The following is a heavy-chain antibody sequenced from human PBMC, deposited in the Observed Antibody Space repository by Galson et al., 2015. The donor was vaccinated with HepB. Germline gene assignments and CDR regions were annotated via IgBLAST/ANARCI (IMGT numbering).Heavy chain of an antibody. V-gene: IGHV3-23*01. D-gene: IGHD3-22*01. Sequence: SLRLSCAASGFTFSSYSMSWVRQAPGKGLEWVSAISGSGGSTYYADSVKGRFTISRDNSKNTLYLQMNSLRAEDTAVYYCAKEIRDSSGMYRYLDLWGRGTLVTVSS. J-gene: IGHJ2*01. CDR3: AKEIRDSSGMYRYLDL. CDR1: GFTFSSYS. CDR2: ISGSGGST.